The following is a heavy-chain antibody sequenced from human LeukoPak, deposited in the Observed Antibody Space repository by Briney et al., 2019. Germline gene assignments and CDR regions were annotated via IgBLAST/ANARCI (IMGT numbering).Heavy chain of an antibody. CDR3: ARWIMVRGVIMSGWFDP. Sequence: SQTLSLTCAVSGGSISSGGYSWSRIRQPPGKGLEWIGYIYHSGSTYYNPSLKSRVTISVDRSKNQFSLKLSSVTAADTAVYYCARWIMVRGVIMSGWFDPWGQGTLVTVSS. CDR1: GGSISSGGYS. CDR2: IYHSGST. V-gene: IGHV4-30-2*01. J-gene: IGHJ5*02. D-gene: IGHD3-10*01.